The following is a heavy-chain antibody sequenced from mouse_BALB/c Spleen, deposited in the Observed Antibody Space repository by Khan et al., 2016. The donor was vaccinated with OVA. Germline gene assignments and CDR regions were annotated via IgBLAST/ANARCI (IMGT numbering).Heavy chain of an antibody. CDR2: ISYIGST. CDR1: GYSITSGYG. Sequence: EVKLLESGPRLVKPSQSLSLTCTVTGYSITSGYGWNWIRQFPGNKLEWMGYISYIGSTNSNPSLKSRISITRDTSKNQLFLQLNSATTEDTATYYCARTARIKYWGQGTTLTVSS. D-gene: IGHD1-2*01. CDR3: ARTARIKY. J-gene: IGHJ2*01. V-gene: IGHV3-2*02.